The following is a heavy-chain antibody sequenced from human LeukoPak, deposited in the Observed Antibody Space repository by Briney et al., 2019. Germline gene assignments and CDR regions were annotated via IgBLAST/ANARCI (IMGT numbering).Heavy chain of an antibody. CDR2: IYHSGST. CDR1: GYSISSGYY. Sequence: RSSETLSLTCTVSGYSISSGYYWGWIRQPPGKGLEWIGSIYHSGSTYYNPSLKSRVTISVDTSKNQFSLKLSSVTAADTAVYYCARGLWFGDENPPYFDYWGQGTLVTVSS. CDR3: ARGLWFGDENPPYFDY. J-gene: IGHJ4*02. D-gene: IGHD3-10*01. V-gene: IGHV4-38-2*02.